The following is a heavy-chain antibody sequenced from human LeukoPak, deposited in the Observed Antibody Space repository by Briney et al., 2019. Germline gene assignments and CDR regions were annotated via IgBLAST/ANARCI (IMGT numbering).Heavy chain of an antibody. Sequence: GGSLRLSCAASGFTFSDYYMSWIRQAPGKGLEWVSYISGSGSSIYYADSVKGRFTISRGNAKNSLYLQMNGLRAEDTAVYYCTRVVGDHDDYWGQGTLVTVSS. J-gene: IGHJ4*02. V-gene: IGHV3-11*04. CDR2: ISGSGSSI. CDR1: GFTFSDYY. CDR3: TRVVGDHDDY. D-gene: IGHD2-21*02.